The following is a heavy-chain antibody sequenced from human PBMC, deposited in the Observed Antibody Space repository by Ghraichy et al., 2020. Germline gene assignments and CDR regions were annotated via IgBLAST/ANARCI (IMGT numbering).Heavy chain of an antibody. Sequence: LSLTCAASGFTVSRNCMSWVRQAPGKGLEWVSIVYSDGNTYYADSVQGRFSMSRDNFENTVYLPMNSLRAEDTAVYYCARDRVGRGGPDYWGQGTLVTVSS. CDR3: ARDRVGRGGPDY. D-gene: IGHD3-16*01. J-gene: IGHJ4*02. CDR1: GFTVSRNC. V-gene: IGHV3-53*01. CDR2: VYSDGNT.